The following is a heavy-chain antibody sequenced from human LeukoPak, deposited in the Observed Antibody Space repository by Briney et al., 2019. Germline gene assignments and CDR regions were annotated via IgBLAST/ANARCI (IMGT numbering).Heavy chain of an antibody. CDR1: GGSISSGDYY. CDR2: IYYSGST. V-gene: IGHV4-30-4*01. CDR3: ARDQNKYDSSGYYYYQYGMDV. J-gene: IGHJ6*02. D-gene: IGHD3-22*01. Sequence: PSETLSLTCTVSGGSISSGDYYWTWIRQPPGKGLEWIGYIYYSGSTHYNPSLKSRVSISVDTAKNQFSLILSSVTAADTAVYYCARDQNKYDSSGYYYYQYGMDVWGQGTTVTVSS.